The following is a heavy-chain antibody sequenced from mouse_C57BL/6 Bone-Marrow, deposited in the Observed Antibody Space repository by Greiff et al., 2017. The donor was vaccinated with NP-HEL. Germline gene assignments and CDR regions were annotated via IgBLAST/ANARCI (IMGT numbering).Heavy chain of an antibody. CDR2: ISNLAYSI. J-gene: IGHJ1*03. D-gene: IGHD1-1*01. CDR3: ARWTRATVVATLKYFDV. V-gene: IGHV5-15*01. CDR1: GFTFSDYG. Sequence: EVKVVESGGGLVQPGGSLKLSCAASGFTFSDYGMAWVRQAPRKGPEWVAFISNLAYSIYYADTVTGRFTISRENAKNTLYLEMSSLRSEDTAMYYCARWTRATVVATLKYFDVWGTGTTVTVSS.